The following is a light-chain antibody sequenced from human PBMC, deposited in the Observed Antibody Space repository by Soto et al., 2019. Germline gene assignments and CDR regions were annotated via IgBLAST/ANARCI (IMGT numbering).Light chain of an antibody. CDR2: GTS. CDR1: QSVSANY. V-gene: IGKV3-20*01. Sequence: EIVLTQSPGTLSLSPGETATLFCRASQSVSANYLAWYQQKPGQAPRLLIYGTSKRATGIPDRFSGSGSETDFTLTISRLEPKDFAVYFCQQFVNSPYTFGRGTKLEI. CDR3: QQFVNSPYT. J-gene: IGKJ2*01.